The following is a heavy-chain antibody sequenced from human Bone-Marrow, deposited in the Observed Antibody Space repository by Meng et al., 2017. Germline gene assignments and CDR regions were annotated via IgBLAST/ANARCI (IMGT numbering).Heavy chain of an antibody. CDR2: INWNGGST. CDR1: GFTFSSYW. D-gene: IGHD6-13*01. CDR3: ASKGTSSSYDY. J-gene: IGHJ4*02. Sequence: GGSLRLSCAASGFTFSSYWMSWVRQAPGKGLEWVSGINWNGGSTGYADSVKGRFTISRDNAKNSLYLQMNSLRAEDTALYYCASKGTSSSYDYWGQGTLVTVSS. V-gene: IGHV3-20*04.